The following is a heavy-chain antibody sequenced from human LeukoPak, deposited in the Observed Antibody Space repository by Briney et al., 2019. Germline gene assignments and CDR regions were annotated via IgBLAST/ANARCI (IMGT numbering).Heavy chain of an antibody. V-gene: IGHV3-13*01. J-gene: IGHJ2*01. CDR1: GFTFSSYD. CDR2: IGTAGDT. D-gene: IGHD6-19*01. Sequence: GGSLRLPCAASGFTFSSYDMHWVRQATGKGLEWVSAIGTAGDTFYPGSVKGRFTISRENAKNSLYLQMSSLRAGDTAVYYCARGIAVAAHWYFDLWGPGTLVTVSS. CDR3: ARGIAVAAHWYFDL.